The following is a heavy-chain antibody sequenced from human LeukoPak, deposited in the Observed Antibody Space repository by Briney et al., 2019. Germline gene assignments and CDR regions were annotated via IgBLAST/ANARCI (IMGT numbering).Heavy chain of an antibody. CDR2: IIPILGIA. J-gene: IGHJ1*01. CDR3: AREVAVAGHGGLQH. V-gene: IGHV1-69*04. Sequence: AVKLSCNAAGSTFSSYAISWVRQAPAPGLELVGRIIPILGIANYAQKFQGRVTITADRSTSTAYMELSSLRSEDTAVYYCAREVAVAGHGGLQHWGQGTLVTVSS. CDR1: GSTFSSYA. D-gene: IGHD6-19*01.